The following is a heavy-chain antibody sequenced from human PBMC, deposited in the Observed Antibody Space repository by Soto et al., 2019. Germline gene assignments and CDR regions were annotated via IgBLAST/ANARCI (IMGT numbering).Heavy chain of an antibody. CDR2: INAGNGNT. V-gene: IGHV1-3*01. J-gene: IGHJ5*02. CDR1: GYTFTSYA. Sequence: QVQLVQSGAEVKKPGASVKVSCKASGYTFTSYAMHWVRQAPGQRLEWMGWINAGNGNTKYSQKFQGRVTITRDRSASTAYRELSSVRTEDPAVYYCARESYSGHHWVDPWGQGTLVTVSS. CDR3: ARESYSGHHWVDP. D-gene: IGHD5-12*01.